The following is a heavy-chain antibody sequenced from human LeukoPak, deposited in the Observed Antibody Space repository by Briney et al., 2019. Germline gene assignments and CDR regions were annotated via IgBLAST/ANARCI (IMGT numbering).Heavy chain of an antibody. CDR2: IGKGGDT. V-gene: IGHV3-13*04. Sequence: GGSLRLSCAASGLTFSTYDMHWVRQATGEGLEWVSGIGKGGDTYYVGSVKGRFTISRENAKNSLYLQMNSLRSGDTAVYYCARGGDSGFDVWGQGTVVTVSS. CDR1: GLTFSTYD. CDR3: ARGGDSGFDV. J-gene: IGHJ3*01. D-gene: IGHD5-12*01.